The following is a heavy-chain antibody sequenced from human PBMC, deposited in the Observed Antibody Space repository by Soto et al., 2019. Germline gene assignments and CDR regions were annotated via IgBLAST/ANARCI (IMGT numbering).Heavy chain of an antibody. D-gene: IGHD3-22*01. J-gene: IGHJ5*02. CDR3: ARLSDYYDSRGYGES. CDR1: GGSISSSSYY. CDR2: IYYSGST. Sequence: SETLSLTCTVSGGSISSSSYYWGWIRQPPGKGLEWIATIYYSGSTYYNPSLKSRVTISVDTSKNQFSLKLNSVTAADTAVYYCARLSDYYDSRGYGESWGQGTLVTVS. V-gene: IGHV4-39*01.